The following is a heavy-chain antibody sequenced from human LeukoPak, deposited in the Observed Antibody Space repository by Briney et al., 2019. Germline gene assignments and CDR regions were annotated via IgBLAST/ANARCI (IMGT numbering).Heavy chain of an antibody. J-gene: IGHJ6*02. CDR1: RYTFTSYY. CDR3: AREVPETVSYYYGMDV. CDR2: INPSGGST. D-gene: IGHD4-17*01. Sequence: ASVKVSCKASRYTFTSYYMHWVRQAPGQGLEWMGIINPSGGSTSYAQKFQGRVTMTRDTSTSTVYMELSSLRSEDTAVYYCAREVPETVSYYYGMDVWGQGTTVTVSS. V-gene: IGHV1-46*01.